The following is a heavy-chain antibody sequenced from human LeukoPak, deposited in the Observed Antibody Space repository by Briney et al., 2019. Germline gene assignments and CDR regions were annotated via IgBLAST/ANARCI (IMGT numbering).Heavy chain of an antibody. D-gene: IGHD6-6*01. CDR1: GGTFSSYA. Sequence: ASVKVSCKASGGTFSSYAISWVRQAPGQGLEWMGGMIPIFGTANYAQKFQGRVTITADESTSTTYMELSSLRSEDTAVYYCASSSSSLGYYYYYMDVWGKGTTVTVSS. J-gene: IGHJ6*03. CDR2: MIPIFGTA. CDR3: ASSSSSLGYYYYYMDV. V-gene: IGHV1-69*01.